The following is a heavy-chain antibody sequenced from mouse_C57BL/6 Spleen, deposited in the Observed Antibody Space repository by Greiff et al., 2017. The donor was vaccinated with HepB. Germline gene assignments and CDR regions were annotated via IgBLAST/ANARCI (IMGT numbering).Heavy chain of an antibody. CDR3: ARDKNYGSSSHWYFDV. Sequence: EVKLVESGGGLVKPGGSLKLSCAASGFTFSSYAMSWVRQTPEKRLEWVATISHGGSYTYYPDNVKGRFTISRDNAKNNLYLQMSHLKSEDTAMYYCARDKNYGSSSHWYFDVWGTGTTVTVSS. CDR1: GFTFSSYA. D-gene: IGHD1-1*01. CDR2: ISHGGSYT. J-gene: IGHJ1*03. V-gene: IGHV5-4*01.